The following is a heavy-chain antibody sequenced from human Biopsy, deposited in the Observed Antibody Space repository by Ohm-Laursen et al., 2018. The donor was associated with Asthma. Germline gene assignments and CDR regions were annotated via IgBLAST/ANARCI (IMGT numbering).Heavy chain of an antibody. D-gene: IGHD3-10*01. V-gene: IGHV1-18*01. CDR1: GYTCNSAG. Sequence: ASVKVSCKTSGYTCNSAGITWVRQAPGQGLEWMGWISVYNGITKVAQKLQDRVTMITDTSTSTAYMELRSLRSDDTAVYFCARAVDYSHYYGIDVWGQGTTVTVS. CDR2: ISVYNGIT. J-gene: IGHJ6*02. CDR3: ARAVDYSHYYGIDV.